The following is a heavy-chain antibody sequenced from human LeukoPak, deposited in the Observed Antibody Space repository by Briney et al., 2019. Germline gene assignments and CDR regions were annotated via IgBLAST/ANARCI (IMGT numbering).Heavy chain of an antibody. CDR1: GGSISSNGYY. Sequence: SETLSLTCTVSGGSISSNGYYWGWIRQSPGEGLEWIGNIYYSGSTYYNPSLKSRVTISVDTSKNQFSLKLSSVTAADTAVYYCARDQRELGYCSGGSCFYAFDIWGQGTMVTVSS. CDR3: ARDQRELGYCSGGSCFYAFDI. V-gene: IGHV4-39*07. J-gene: IGHJ3*02. D-gene: IGHD2-15*01. CDR2: IYYSGST.